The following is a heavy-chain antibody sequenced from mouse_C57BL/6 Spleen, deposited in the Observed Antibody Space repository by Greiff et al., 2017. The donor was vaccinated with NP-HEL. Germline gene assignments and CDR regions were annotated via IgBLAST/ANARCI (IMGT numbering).Heavy chain of an antibody. Sequence: EVQLMESGGGLVQPGGSMKLSCAASGFTFSDAWMDWVRQSPEKGLEWVAEIRNKANNHATYYAESVKGRFTISRDDSKSSVYLQMNSLRAEDTGIYYCTRDDGNYVYYAMDYWGQGTSVTVSS. CDR1: GFTFSDAW. CDR2: IRNKANNHAT. D-gene: IGHD2-3*01. J-gene: IGHJ4*01. V-gene: IGHV6-6*01. CDR3: TRDDGNYVYYAMDY.